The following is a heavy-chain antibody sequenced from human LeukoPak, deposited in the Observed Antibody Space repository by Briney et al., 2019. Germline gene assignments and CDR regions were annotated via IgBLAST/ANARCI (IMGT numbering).Heavy chain of an antibody. J-gene: IGHJ4*02. CDR1: GNRFTSYW. V-gene: IGHV5-51*01. D-gene: IGHD3-3*01. Sequence: GESLKISCEGFGNRFTSYWIAWVRQTPGKGLEWMGIIHLGDSETRYSPTFQGRVTFSADKSTATALLQWTSLKASDTAMYYCARLSVVDFWSGYYKVGTDPFDYWGQGTLVTVSS. CDR2: IHLGDSET. CDR3: ARLSVVDFWSGYYKVGTDPFDY.